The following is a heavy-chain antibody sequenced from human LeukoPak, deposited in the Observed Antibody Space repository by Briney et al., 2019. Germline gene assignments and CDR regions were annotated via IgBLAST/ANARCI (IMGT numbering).Heavy chain of an antibody. J-gene: IGHJ5*02. CDR1: GGSISSYY. Sequence: SETLSLTCTASGGSISSYYWSWIRQPAWKGLEWIGRIYTSGSTNYNPSLKSRVTMSVDTSKNQFSLKLSSVTAADTAVYYCARQWGSGWQNWFDPWGQGTLVTVSS. CDR2: IYTSGST. D-gene: IGHD6-19*01. V-gene: IGHV4-4*07. CDR3: ARQWGSGWQNWFDP.